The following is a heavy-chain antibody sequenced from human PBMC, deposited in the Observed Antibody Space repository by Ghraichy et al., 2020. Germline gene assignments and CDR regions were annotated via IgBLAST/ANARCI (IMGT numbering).Heavy chain of an antibody. Sequence: SETLSLTCAVSGGSINSNNWWNWVRQPPGKGLEWIGELHHTGSANYNPSLKSRVTISLDRSKNQFSLMLTSVTAADTAVYYCAGVQGGCSSTSCYFDPWGQGTLVTVSS. D-gene: IGHD2-2*01. J-gene: IGHJ4*02. CDR3: AGVQGGCSSTSCYFDP. CDR1: GGSINSNNW. CDR2: LHHTGSA. V-gene: IGHV4-4*02.